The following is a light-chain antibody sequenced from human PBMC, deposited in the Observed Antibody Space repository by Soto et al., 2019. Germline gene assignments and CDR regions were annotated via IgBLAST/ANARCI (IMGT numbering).Light chain of an antibody. J-gene: IGLJ1*01. V-gene: IGLV2-14*03. CDR1: SSDFGGYNY. CDR3: SSYTTSNTRQIV. CDR2: DVS. Sequence: QSVLTQPASVSGSPGQSITISCTGTSSDFGGYNYVSWYQHHPGKAPKLIIYDVSNRPSGVSIRFSGSKSDNTASLTISGLQPEDEADYHCSSYTTSNTRQIVFGTGTKVTV.